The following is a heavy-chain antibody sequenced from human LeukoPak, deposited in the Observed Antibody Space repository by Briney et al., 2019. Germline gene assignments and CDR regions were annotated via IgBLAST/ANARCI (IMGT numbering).Heavy chain of an antibody. CDR3: ARAIPARGTHFDY. D-gene: IGHD1-1*01. Sequence: ASVKDSCKAAGYTCTGYYMLCVGHPTGQKLEWMGRINPNSGGTRYAQKFQGRVTMTRDKSISTAYLELSRLRSDDTAVYYCARAIPARGTHFDYWGQGTLVPVSA. CDR1: GYTCTGYY. V-gene: IGHV1-2*06. J-gene: IGHJ4*02. CDR2: INPNSGGT.